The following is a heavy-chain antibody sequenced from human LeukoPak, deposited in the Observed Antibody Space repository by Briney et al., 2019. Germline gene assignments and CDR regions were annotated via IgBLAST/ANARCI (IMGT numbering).Heavy chain of an antibody. CDR1: GYTFTGYH. CDR2: INPNSGGT. D-gene: IGHD5-18*01. CDR3: ARVLRGYSYGFDY. Sequence: ASVKVSCKASGYTFTGYHMHWVRQAPGQGLEWMGWINPNSGGTNYAQKFQGRVTMTRDTSISTAYMELSRLRSDDTAVYYCARVLRGYSYGFDYWGQGTLVTVSS. J-gene: IGHJ4*02. V-gene: IGHV1-2*02.